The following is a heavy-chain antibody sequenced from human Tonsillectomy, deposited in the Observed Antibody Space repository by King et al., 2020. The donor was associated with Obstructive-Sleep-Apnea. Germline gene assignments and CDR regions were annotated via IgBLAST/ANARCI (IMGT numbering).Heavy chain of an antibody. CDR3: AKEGKSCSGGTCWGAFDH. Sequence: VQLVESGGGVVQPGRSLRLSCAASGFTFSTYAMHWVRQAPGMGLEWVAFIRHDGSIECYADSVKGRFTISRDNSKSTLYLQMNSLRAEDTAVYYCAKEGKSCSGGTCWGAFDHWGQGTLATVSS. V-gene: IGHV3-30*02. J-gene: IGHJ4*02. CDR1: GFTFSTYA. D-gene: IGHD2-15*01. CDR2: IRHDGSIE.